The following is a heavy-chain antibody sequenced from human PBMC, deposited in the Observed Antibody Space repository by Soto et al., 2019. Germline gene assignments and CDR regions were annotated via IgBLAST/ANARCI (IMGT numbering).Heavy chain of an antibody. CDR2: ISAYNGNT. CDR1: GYTFTSYG. D-gene: IGHD3-10*01. Sequence: ASVKVSCKASGYTFTSYGISWVRQAPGQGLEWMGWISAYNGNTNYAQKLQGRVTMTTDTSTSTAYMELRSLRSDDTAVYYCAREHYYGSGSLNYYGTDVWGKGTTVTVSS. CDR3: AREHYYGSGSLNYYGTDV. V-gene: IGHV1-18*04. J-gene: IGHJ6*04.